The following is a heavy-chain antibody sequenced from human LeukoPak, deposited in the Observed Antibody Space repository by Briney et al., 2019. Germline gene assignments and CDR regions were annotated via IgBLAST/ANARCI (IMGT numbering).Heavy chain of an antibody. V-gene: IGHV1-69*13. J-gene: IGHJ6*02. Sequence: GASVTVSCKASGYTFTSYAISWVRQAPGQGLEWMGGIIPIFGTANYAQKFQGRVTIAADESTSTAYMELSSLRSEDTAVYYCAGDIVVVPAALEDYYYGMDVWGQGTTVTVSS. D-gene: IGHD2-2*01. CDR2: IIPIFGTA. CDR1: GYTFTSYA. CDR3: AGDIVVVPAALEDYYYGMDV.